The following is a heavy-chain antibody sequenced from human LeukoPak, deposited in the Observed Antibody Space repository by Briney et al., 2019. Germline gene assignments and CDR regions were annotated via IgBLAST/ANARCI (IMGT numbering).Heavy chain of an antibody. V-gene: IGHV1-2*02. CDR3: AKVMGSGQWLVEREDFDI. CDR2: INPNSGGT. D-gene: IGHD6-19*01. Sequence: ASVKVSCKASRYTFTGYYIHWVRQAPGQGLEWRGWINPNSGGTNYAQKFQGRVTMTRDTSISTAYMELSRLRSDDTAVYYCAKVMGSGQWLVEREDFDIWGQGTMVTVSS. CDR1: RYTFTGYY. J-gene: IGHJ3*02.